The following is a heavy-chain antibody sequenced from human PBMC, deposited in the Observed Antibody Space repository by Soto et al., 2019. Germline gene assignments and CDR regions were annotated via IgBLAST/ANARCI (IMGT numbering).Heavy chain of an antibody. D-gene: IGHD3-22*01. V-gene: IGHV1-18*04. Sequence: ASVKVSCKASGYTFTSYGISWVRQAPGQELEWMGWISAYNGNTNYAQKLQGRVNMTTDTSTSTAYMELRSLRSDDTAVYYCARDYDSSGYYERAFDYWGKGTLVTVSS. CDR3: ARDYDSSGYYERAFDY. CDR2: ISAYNGNT. CDR1: GYTFTSYG. J-gene: IGHJ4*02.